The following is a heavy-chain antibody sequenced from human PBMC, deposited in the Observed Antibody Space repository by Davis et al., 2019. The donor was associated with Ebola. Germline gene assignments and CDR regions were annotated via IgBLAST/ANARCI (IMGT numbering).Heavy chain of an antibody. CDR3: AKEFSQWLVNPPLGY. CDR2: VHYDGSTT. Sequence: PGGSLRLSCAASGFSFSTYAMYWVRQAPGKGLEWVAFVHYDGSTTYYADSVKSRFTISRDNSKNSLYLQMNSLRAEDTAVYYCAKEFSQWLVNPPLGYWGQGTLVTVSS. CDR1: GFSFSTYA. V-gene: IGHV3-30*02. J-gene: IGHJ4*02. D-gene: IGHD6-19*01.